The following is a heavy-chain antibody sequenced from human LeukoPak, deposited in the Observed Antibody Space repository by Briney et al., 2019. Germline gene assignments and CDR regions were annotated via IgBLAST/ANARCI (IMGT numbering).Heavy chain of an antibody. CDR3: AHRRAVSGFLEWLFDAFDI. Sequence: SGPTLVNPTQTLTLTCTFSGFPLSTSGVGVGWIRQPPGKALEWLALIYWDDDKRYSPSLKSRLTITKDTSKNQVVLTMTNMDPVDTATYYCAHRRAVSGFLEWLFDAFDIWGQGTMVTVSS. J-gene: IGHJ3*02. CDR2: IYWDDDK. D-gene: IGHD3-3*01. CDR1: GFPLSTSGVG. V-gene: IGHV2-5*02.